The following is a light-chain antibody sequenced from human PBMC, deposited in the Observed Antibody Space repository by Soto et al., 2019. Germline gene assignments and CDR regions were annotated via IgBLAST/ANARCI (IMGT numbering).Light chain of an antibody. CDR2: DAF. Sequence: QAAASQPLFVAGRATLSCRARRIDSGHLAWYQQKAGRAPRLLIYDAFMRATGIPARFSGSGSGTDFTLTIARLQSEDFAVYYCQQYVDWPRTFGEGTRREIK. V-gene: IGKV3D-15*01. CDR1: RIDSGH. CDR3: QQYVDWPRT. J-gene: IGKJ4*01.